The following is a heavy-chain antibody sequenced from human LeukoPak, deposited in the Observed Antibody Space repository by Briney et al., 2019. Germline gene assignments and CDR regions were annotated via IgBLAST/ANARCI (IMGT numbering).Heavy chain of an antibody. V-gene: IGHV3-23*01. CDR1: QFTFAGYA. D-gene: IGHD1-20*01. CDR3: LRDLNWSLDQ. CDR2: ISGGAETR. Sequence: GGSLRLSCAASQFTFAGYAMSWVRQAPGKGLEWVSAISGGAETRFYADSVKGRFTISRDNSKNTLYLQMNSLRAEDTAVYYCLRDLNWSLDQWGQGTLVTVSS. J-gene: IGHJ4*02.